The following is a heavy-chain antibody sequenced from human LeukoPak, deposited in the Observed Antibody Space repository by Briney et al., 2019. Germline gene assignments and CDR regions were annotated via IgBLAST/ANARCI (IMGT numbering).Heavy chain of an antibody. D-gene: IGHD3-16*01. CDR2: GDYSGGT. CDR1: GDSFSSVTDY. CDR3: ARDGGTRLGFDP. J-gene: IGHJ5*02. V-gene: IGHV4-39*07. Sequence: SETLSLTCTVSGDSFSSVTDYWAWIRQPPGKGLEWIASGDYSGGTYYNPSLESRVTISLDTSRSRFSLRLSSVTTADTGVYYCARDGGTRLGFDPWGQGTLVTVSS.